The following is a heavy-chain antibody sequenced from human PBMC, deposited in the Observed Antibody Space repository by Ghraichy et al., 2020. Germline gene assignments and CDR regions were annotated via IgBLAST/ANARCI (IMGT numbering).Heavy chain of an antibody. D-gene: IGHD6-19*01. Sequence: GGSLRLSCAASGFTFSDYGMHWVRQAPGEGLEWVAFIRFDGSEIYYTDSVKGRFTISRDNSKNTLYLQMNNLRADDTAVYYCAKDWKTGWTNWFDPWGQGTLVTVSS. CDR3: AKDWKTGWTNWFDP. V-gene: IGHV3-30*02. CDR1: GFTFSDYG. CDR2: IRFDGSEI. J-gene: IGHJ5*02.